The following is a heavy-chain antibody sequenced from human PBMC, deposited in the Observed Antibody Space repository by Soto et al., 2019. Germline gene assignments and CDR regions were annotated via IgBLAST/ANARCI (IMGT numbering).Heavy chain of an antibody. Sequence: EVQSVESGGGLVQPGGSLRLSCAASGFTFSSSWMTWVRQAPGKGLEWVANIKEDGGEIYYLDSVKGRFTISRDNAKNSLYLQMNSLRDEDTAVYYCARRWASLDYWGQGTLVTVSS. V-gene: IGHV3-7*03. CDR1: GFTFSSSW. J-gene: IGHJ4*02. D-gene: IGHD1-26*01. CDR2: IKEDGGEI. CDR3: ARRWASLDY.